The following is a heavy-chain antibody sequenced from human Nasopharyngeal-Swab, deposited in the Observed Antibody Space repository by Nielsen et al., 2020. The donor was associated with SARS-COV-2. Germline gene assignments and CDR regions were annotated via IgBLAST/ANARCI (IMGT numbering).Heavy chain of an antibody. D-gene: IGHD1-26*01. CDR3: AKSHGGSYYSHFDY. Sequence: GESLKISCAASGFTFSSYGMHWVRPAPGKGLEWVAVISYDGSNKYYADSVKGRFTISRDNSKNTLYLQMNSLRAEDTAVYYCAKSHGGSYYSHFDYWGQGTLVTVSS. J-gene: IGHJ4*02. CDR2: ISYDGSNK. CDR1: GFTFSSYG. V-gene: IGHV3-30*18.